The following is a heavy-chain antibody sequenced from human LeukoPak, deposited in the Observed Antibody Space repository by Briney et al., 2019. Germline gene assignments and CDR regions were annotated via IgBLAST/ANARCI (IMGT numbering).Heavy chain of an antibody. CDR1: GYTFTSYD. CDR2: MNPNSGNT. J-gene: IGHJ3*02. CDR3: AGFSTTVTTLRAFDI. Sequence: ASVKVSCKASGYTFTSYDINWVRQATGQGLEWMGWMNPNSGNTGYAQKFQGRVTMTRNTSISTAYMELSSLRSEDTAVYYCAGFSTTVTTLRAFDIWGQGTMVTVSS. V-gene: IGHV1-8*01. D-gene: IGHD4-17*01.